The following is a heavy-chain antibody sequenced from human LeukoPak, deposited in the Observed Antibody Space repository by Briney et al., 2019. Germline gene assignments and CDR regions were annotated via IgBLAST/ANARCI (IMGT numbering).Heavy chain of an antibody. CDR1: GFTFSSYA. CDR3: AKFPYDDFWSGPHY. J-gene: IGHJ4*02. V-gene: IGHV3-23*01. Sequence: GGSLRLSCAASGFTFSSYAMSWVRQAPGKGLEWVSAISGSGGSTYYADSVKGRFTISRDNSKNTLYLQMNSLRAEDTAVYYCAKFPYDDFWSGPHYWDQGTLVTVSS. CDR2: ISGSGGST. D-gene: IGHD3-3*01.